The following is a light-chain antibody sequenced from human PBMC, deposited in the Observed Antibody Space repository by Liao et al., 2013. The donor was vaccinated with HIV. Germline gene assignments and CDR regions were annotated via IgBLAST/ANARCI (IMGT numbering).Light chain of an antibody. V-gene: IGLV3-1*01. CDR2: QDS. Sequence: SYGLTQPPSVSVSTGQTASITCYGDNLSNILSNKYLHWYQQRPGQSPVLVIYQDSKRPSGIPERFSGSNSGNTATLTISGTQAMDEADYYCQAWAGGTVVFGGGTTLTVL. CDR3: QAWAGGTVV. J-gene: IGLJ2*01. CDR1: NLSNILSNKY.